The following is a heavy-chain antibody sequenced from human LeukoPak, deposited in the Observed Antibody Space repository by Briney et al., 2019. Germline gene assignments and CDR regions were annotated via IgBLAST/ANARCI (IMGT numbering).Heavy chain of an antibody. CDR3: ARMSSAWPPGWFDP. V-gene: IGHV4-59*08. Sequence: SETLSLTCTVSGGSISGHFWSWIRQPPGKELEWIGYIYSSGSANYNPSLKSRITISVDTSKNQFSLKLSSVTAADTAVYYCARMSSAWPPGWFDPWGQGTQVTVSS. J-gene: IGHJ5*02. CDR1: GGSISGHF. D-gene: IGHD6-19*01. CDR2: IYSSGSA.